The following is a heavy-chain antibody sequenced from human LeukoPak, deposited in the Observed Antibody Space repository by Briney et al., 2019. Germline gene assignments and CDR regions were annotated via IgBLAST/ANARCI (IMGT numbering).Heavy chain of an antibody. CDR2: IRSSSTYI. Sequence: PGGSLRLSCAASGFTFSSYSINWVRQAPGKGLEWVSFIRSSSTYIYYADSVKGRFTISRDNSKNTLYLQINSLRAEDTAVYYCAKDLSFGSGTYYFDYWGQGTLVTVSS. J-gene: IGHJ4*02. D-gene: IGHD3-10*01. CDR1: GFTFSSYS. V-gene: IGHV3-21*01. CDR3: AKDLSFGSGTYYFDY.